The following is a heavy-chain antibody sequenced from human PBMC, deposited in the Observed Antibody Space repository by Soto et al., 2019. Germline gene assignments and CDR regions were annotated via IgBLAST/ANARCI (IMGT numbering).Heavy chain of an antibody. CDR1: RFTRSNYC. CDR3: ARVATPIARNDY. J-gene: IGHJ4*02. V-gene: IGHV3-7*03. D-gene: IGHD6-13*01. Sequence: GGSQRLSRSASRFTRSNYCMRWVRQAPGKGLQWVANIKQDGSEKYYVDSVKGRFTISRDNAKNSLYLQMNSLRAEDTAVYYCARVATPIARNDYCGQGTLVTVSS. CDR2: IKQDGSEK.